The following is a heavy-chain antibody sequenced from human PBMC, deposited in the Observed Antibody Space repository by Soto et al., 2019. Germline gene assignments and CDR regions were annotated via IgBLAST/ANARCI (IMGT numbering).Heavy chain of an antibody. CDR1: GGSISSKSYY. V-gene: IGHV4-39*01. CDR3: ARGLQVPLGVRHYFDY. CDR2: FYYSAIT. D-gene: IGHD1-26*01. Sequence: SETLSLTCTVSGGSISSKSYYWAWIRQPPGKGLEWIASFYYSAITYYNPSLKSRVIISVDTSKNRFSLKLSSVTGADTAVYYCARGLQVPLGVRHYFDYWGQGTLVTVSS. J-gene: IGHJ4*02.